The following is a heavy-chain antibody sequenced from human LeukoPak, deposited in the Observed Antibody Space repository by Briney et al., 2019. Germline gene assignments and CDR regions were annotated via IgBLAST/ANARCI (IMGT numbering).Heavy chain of an antibody. CDR1: GFTLSEFY. Sequence: GGSLRLLCAASGFTLSEFYMIWIRQAPGEGGGGVSYISSSGSTIYYADSVKGRFTISRDNAKNSLYLQMNSLRAEDTAVYYCARRGFSSGTNWFDPWGQGTLVTVSS. D-gene: IGHD3-22*01. CDR3: ARRGFSSGTNWFDP. CDR2: ISSSGSTI. V-gene: IGHV3-11*01. J-gene: IGHJ5*02.